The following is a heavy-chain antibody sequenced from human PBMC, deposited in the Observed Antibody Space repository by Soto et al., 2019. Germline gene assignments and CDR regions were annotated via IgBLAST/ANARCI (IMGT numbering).Heavy chain of an antibody. CDR2: IYPGDSDI. CDR3: ARSQALDY. CDR1: GYSFSINA. Sequence: PGESLKISCNGSGYSFSINAIAWVRQKPGKGLEWMGLIYPGDSDIRYSPSFEGQVTISADRSISTAYLQLGSLKASDTAMYYCARSQALDYWGQGTLVTVSS. J-gene: IGHJ4*02. V-gene: IGHV5-51*01.